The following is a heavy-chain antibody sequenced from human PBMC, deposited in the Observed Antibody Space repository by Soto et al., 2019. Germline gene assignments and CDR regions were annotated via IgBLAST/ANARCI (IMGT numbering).Heavy chain of an antibody. Sequence: SETLSLTCTVSGGSISRGGYYWSWIRQHPGKGLEWIGYIYYSGSTYYNPSLKSRVTISVDTSKNQFSLKLSSVTAADTAVYHCARDPGRYYYMDVWGKGTTVTVSS. J-gene: IGHJ6*03. CDR3: ARDPGRYYYMDV. CDR2: IYYSGST. V-gene: IGHV4-31*03. CDR1: GGSISRGGYY.